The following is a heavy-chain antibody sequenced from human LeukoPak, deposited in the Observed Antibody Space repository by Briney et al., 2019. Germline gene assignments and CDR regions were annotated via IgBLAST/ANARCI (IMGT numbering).Heavy chain of an antibody. J-gene: IGHJ3*02. CDR3: ARDSYYYGSGSYPFDI. V-gene: IGHV4-4*07. D-gene: IGHD3-10*01. CDR2: IYTSGST. CDR1: GGSISSYY. Sequence: SETLSLTCTVSGGSISSYYWSWIRQPPGKGLEWIGRIYTSGSTNYNPSLKSRVTMSVDTSKNQFSLKLSSVTAADTAVYYCARDSYYYGSGSYPFDIWGQGTMVTVSS.